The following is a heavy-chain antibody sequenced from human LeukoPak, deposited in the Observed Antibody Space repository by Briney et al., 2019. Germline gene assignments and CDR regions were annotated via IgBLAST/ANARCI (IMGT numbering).Heavy chain of an antibody. CDR3: AKGFGGRTDY. CDR2: ISSSSSYI. Sequence: GGSLRFSCAASGLTFSSYSMNWFRKAPGKGLEWVSSISSSSSYIYYADSVKGRFTISRDNAKNSLYLQMNSLRAEDTAVYYCAKGFGGRTDYWGQGTLVTVSS. J-gene: IGHJ4*02. CDR1: GLTFSSYS. D-gene: IGHD3-10*01. V-gene: IGHV3-21*01.